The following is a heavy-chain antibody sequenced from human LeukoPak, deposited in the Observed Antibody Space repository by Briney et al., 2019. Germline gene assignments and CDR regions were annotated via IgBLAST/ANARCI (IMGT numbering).Heavy chain of an antibody. D-gene: IGHD4-11*01. J-gene: IGHJ4*02. CDR2: MSYDGSDK. CDR3: ARGAVSGAPREVDY. Sequence: PGGSLRLSCAASGFSFSSYGMHWVRQAPGKGLEWVAVMSYDGSDKYYADSVKGRFTISRDNSKNTLYLQMNSLRAEDTAVYYCARGAVSGAPREVDYWGQGTLVTVSS. CDR1: GFSFSSYG. V-gene: IGHV3-30*03.